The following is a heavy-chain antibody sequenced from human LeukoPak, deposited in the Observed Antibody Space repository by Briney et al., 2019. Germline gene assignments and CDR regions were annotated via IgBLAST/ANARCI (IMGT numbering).Heavy chain of an antibody. J-gene: IGHJ4*02. CDR2: INPNSGGT. CDR1: GYTFTGYY. V-gene: IGHV1-2*02. CDR3: ARDLEGYHYGSGNYPQ. Sequence: ASMKVSCKASGYTFTGYYIHWLRQAPGQGLEWMGFINPNSGGTDYAQKFQGRVTMTRDTSISTAYMELSSLTSDDTAVYYCARDLEGYHYGSGNYPQWGQGTLITVSS. D-gene: IGHD3-10*01.